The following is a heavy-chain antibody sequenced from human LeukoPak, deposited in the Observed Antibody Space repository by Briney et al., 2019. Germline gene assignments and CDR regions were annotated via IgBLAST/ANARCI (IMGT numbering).Heavy chain of an antibody. D-gene: IGHD3-22*01. Sequence: AGGSLRLSCAASGFPLSNYAMTWVRQAPGKGLERVSGISDSGDRTYYADSVKGRFTISRDNSKNLLYLQMNSLSVEDTALYYCAKGLGTSGYHDYWGQGTLVTVSS. CDR3: AKGLGTSGYHDY. CDR1: GFPLSNYA. CDR2: ISDSGDRT. J-gene: IGHJ4*02. V-gene: IGHV3-23*01.